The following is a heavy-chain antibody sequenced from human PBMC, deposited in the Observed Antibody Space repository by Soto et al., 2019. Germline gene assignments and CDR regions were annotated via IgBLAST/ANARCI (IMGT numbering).Heavy chain of an antibody. CDR3: AMVDVYVTPSPQDV. J-gene: IGHJ6*02. Sequence: QVQLVQSRAEVKNPGASVKVSCKASGYSFTRYGIAWARQAPGQGLEWMGWINTYNGNTNYAQNLQGRVTLTTATSTSTAYMELTSLRSNDTAIYYCAMVDVYVTPSPQDVWGQGTTVSVSS. D-gene: IGHD3-16*01. V-gene: IGHV1-18*01. CDR2: INTYNGNT. CDR1: GYSFTRYG.